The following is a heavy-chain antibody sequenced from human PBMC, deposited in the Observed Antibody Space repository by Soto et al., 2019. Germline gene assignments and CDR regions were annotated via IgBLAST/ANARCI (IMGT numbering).Heavy chain of an antibody. V-gene: IGHV3-30-3*01. CDR1: GITFSSFA. J-gene: IGHJ2*01. CDR3: ARDACGDFFDWYFDH. Sequence: QVQLVESGGGVVQPGRSLTLSCAASGITFSSFAVHWVRQAPGKGVDWVAGISYDGTTKFYAESVKGRFTISRDNSKRTLYLQMNSLRGEDTAMYYCARDACGDFFDWYFDHWGHGTLVTVSS. D-gene: IGHD4-17*01. CDR2: ISYDGTTK.